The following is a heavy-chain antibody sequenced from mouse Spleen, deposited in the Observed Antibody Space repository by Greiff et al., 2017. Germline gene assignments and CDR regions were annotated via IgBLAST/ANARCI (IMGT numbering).Heavy chain of an antibody. D-gene: IGHD3-1*01. CDR3: ARSGSQGDFDY. CDR2: ILPGSGST. J-gene: IGHJ2*01. CDR1: GYTFSSYW. Sequence: QVQLQQSGAELMKPGASVKISCKATGYTFSSYWIEWVKQRPGHGLEWIGEILPGSGSTNYNEKFKGKATFTADTSSNTAYMQLSSLTSEDSAVYYCARSGSQGDFDYWGQGTTLTVSS. V-gene: IGHV1-9*01.